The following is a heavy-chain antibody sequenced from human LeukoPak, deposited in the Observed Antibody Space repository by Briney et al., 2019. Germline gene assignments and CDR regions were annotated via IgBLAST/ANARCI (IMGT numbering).Heavy chain of an antibody. V-gene: IGHV3-23*01. CDR1: GFTFSSYA. CDR3: AKVVAARLDAFDI. CDR2: ISGSGGST. Sequence: GGSLRLSCAASGFTFSSYAMSRVRQAPGKGLEWVSAISGSGGSTYYADSVKGRFTISRDNSKNTLYLQMNSLRAEDTAVYYCAKVVAARLDAFDIWGQGTMVTVSS. D-gene: IGHD2-15*01. J-gene: IGHJ3*02.